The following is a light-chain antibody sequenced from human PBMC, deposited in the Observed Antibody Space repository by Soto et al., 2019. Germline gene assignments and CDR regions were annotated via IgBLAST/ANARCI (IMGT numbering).Light chain of an antibody. Sequence: DIQMTQSPSTLSPSVGDRVTITCRASQNIISWLAWYQQKPGKAPKLLIYKASSLESGVPSRFSGSGSGTEFTLTISSLQPDDFATYYCQQYNSQRTFGQGTKVEIK. J-gene: IGKJ1*01. CDR2: KAS. CDR1: QNIISW. V-gene: IGKV1-5*03. CDR3: QQYNSQRT.